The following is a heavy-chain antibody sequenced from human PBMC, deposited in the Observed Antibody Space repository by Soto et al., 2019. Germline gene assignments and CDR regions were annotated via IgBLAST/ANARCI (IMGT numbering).Heavy chain of an antibody. CDR1: GFILNNYW. J-gene: IGHJ4*02. V-gene: IGHV3-74*01. CDR2: IYRDGTT. CDR3: MRGNTGYGNFDY. Sequence: VGSLRLSCAVSGFILNNYWMHWFRQLPVKGLVWVARIYRDGTTSYADSVKGRFTISRDNAKNTVSLQMNSLKDEDTAVYYCMRGNTGYGNFDYWGQGTLVTVSS. D-gene: IGHD5-12*01.